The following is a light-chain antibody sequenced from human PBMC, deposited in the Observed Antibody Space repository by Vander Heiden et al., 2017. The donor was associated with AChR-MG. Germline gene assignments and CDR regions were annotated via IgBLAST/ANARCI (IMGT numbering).Light chain of an antibody. CDR1: SGYIGNYNL. J-gene: IGLJ3*02. Sequence: QSALTQPASVSGSPGQSITISCTGTSGYIGNYNLVSWYQQHPGKVPKLINYEASKRPSGISNRFAGSKSVNTASLTISGLQAEEEADYYCCSYANTGTWVFGGGTKLTVL. CDR2: EAS. V-gene: IGLV2-23*01. CDR3: CSYANTGTWV.